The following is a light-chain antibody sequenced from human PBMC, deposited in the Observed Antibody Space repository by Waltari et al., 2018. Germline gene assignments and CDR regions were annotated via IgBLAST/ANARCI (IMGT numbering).Light chain of an antibody. CDR3: QQYNNWPPVT. Sequence: ELVMTQSPATLSVSPGERATLSCRASQSVSSNLAWYQQKHGQAPRLLIYGASTRATGIPARFSGSGSGTEFTLTISSLQSEDFAVYYCQQYNNWPPVTFGGGTKVEIK. CDR1: QSVSSN. V-gene: IGKV3-15*01. J-gene: IGKJ4*01. CDR2: GAS.